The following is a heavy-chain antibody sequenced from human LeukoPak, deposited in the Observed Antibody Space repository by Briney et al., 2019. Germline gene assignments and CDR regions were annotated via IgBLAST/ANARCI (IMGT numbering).Heavy chain of an antibody. J-gene: IGHJ6*02. CDR2: IKQDGSEK. CDR1: GFSFSSYW. Sequence: GRSLRLSCAASGFSFSSYWMSWVRQAPGKGLEWVANIKQDGSEKYYVGSVKGRFTISRDNAKNSLFLQMDSLRVDDTAVYYCARDERHGYRFNGLDVWGQGTTVTVSS. V-gene: IGHV3-7*03. CDR3: ARDERHGYRFNGLDV. D-gene: IGHD6-13*01.